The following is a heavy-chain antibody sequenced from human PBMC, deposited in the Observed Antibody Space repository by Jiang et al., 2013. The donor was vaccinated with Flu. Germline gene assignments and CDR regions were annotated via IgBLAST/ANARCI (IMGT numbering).Heavy chain of an antibody. CDR2: LNGRGDYA. Sequence: EVQLLESGGGLVQPGGSLRLSCVASGFTFTNYALNWVRQAPGKGLEWVSNLNGRGDYANYADSVKGRFTVSRDNSKNTLYLEMNSLSAEDTAVYFCTKDMIDNWQNDYWGQGTLVTVSS. CDR1: GFTFTNYA. CDR3: TKDMIDNWQNDY. D-gene: IGHD1-1*01. J-gene: IGHJ4*02. V-gene: IGHV3-23*01.